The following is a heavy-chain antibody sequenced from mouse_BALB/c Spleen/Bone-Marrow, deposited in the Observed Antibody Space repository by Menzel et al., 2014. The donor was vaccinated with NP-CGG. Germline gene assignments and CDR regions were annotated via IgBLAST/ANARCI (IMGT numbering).Heavy chain of an antibody. CDR2: IDPANGNT. J-gene: IGHJ3*01. CDR1: GFNIKDAY. Sequence: EVKLLESGAELVKPGASVKLSCTASGFNIKDAYMHWVKQRPEQGLEWIGRIDPANGNTKYDPKFQGKATITADTSSNTAYLQLSSLTSEDTAVYYRAMITTGAWFAYWGQGTLVTVSA. V-gene: IGHV14-3*02. D-gene: IGHD2-4*01. CDR3: AMITTGAWFAY.